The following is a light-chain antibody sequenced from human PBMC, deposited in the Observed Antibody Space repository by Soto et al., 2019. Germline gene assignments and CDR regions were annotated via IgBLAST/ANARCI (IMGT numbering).Light chain of an antibody. J-gene: IGKJ4*01. CDR2: EAS. CDR3: QQYSSSPPLT. Sequence: EIVLTQSPGTLSLSPGERATLSCRASQSVSSTYLAWYQQKPGQAPRLLIYEASNRATGIPARFSGSGSGADFTLTISSLEPEDFAVYYCQQYSSSPPLTVGGGTKVDIK. V-gene: IGKV3-20*01. CDR1: QSVSSTY.